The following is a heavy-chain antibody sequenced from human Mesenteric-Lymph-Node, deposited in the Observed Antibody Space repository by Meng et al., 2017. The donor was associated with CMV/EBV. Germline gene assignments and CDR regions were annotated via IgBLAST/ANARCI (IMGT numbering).Heavy chain of an antibody. D-gene: IGHD6-13*01. J-gene: IGHJ4*02. V-gene: IGHV2-5*02. CDR1: GFSPSTSGVG. CDR2: IYWDDDK. Sequence: QITLKESGPTLVKPTQTLTQTCTVSGFSPSTSGVGVGWIRQPPGKALEWLALIYWDDDKRYSPSLKSRLTITKDTSKNQVVLTMTNMDPVDTATYYCAHSSGIAAAGPFYFDYWGQGTLVTVSS. CDR3: AHSSGIAAAGPFYFDY.